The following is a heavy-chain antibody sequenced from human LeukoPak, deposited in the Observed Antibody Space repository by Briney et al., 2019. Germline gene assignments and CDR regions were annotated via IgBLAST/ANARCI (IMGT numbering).Heavy chain of an antibody. Sequence: ASVKVSCKASGYTFTSYDINWVRQATGQGLEWMGWMNPNSGNTGYAQKFQGRVTMTRNTSISTAYMELSRLRSDDTAVYYCARDLGATYYFDYWGQGTLVTVSS. D-gene: IGHD1-26*01. J-gene: IGHJ4*02. CDR2: MNPNSGNT. CDR3: ARDLGATYYFDY. CDR1: GYTFTSYD. V-gene: IGHV1-8*01.